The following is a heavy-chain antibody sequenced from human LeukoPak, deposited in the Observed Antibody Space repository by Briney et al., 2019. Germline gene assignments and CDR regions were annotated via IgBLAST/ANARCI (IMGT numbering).Heavy chain of an antibody. V-gene: IGHV3-23*01. D-gene: IGHD3-3*01. Sequence: GASLRLSCAASGFTFSSYAMSWVRQAPGKGLEWVSAISGSGGSTYYADSVKGRFTISRDNSKNTLYLQMNSLRAEDTAVHYCAKDTDFWYFDYWGQGTLVTVSS. CDR3: AKDTDFWYFDY. CDR2: ISGSGGST. CDR1: GFTFSSYA. J-gene: IGHJ4*02.